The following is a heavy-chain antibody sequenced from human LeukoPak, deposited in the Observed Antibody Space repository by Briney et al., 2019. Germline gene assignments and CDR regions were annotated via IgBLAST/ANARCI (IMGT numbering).Heavy chain of an antibody. CDR3: ARFGDPSRHDAFDI. J-gene: IGHJ3*02. CDR2: ISSSSYI. CDR1: GFTFSSYS. D-gene: IGHD2-21*01. V-gene: IGHV3-21*04. Sequence: PGGSLRLSCAASGFTFSSYSMNWVRQAPGKGLEWDSSISSSSYIYYADSVKGRFTISRDNAKNSLYLQMNSLRAEDTAVYYCARFGDPSRHDAFDIWGQGTMVTVSS.